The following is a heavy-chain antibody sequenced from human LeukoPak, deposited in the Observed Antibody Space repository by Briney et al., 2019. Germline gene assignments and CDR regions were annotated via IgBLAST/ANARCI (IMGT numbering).Heavy chain of an antibody. CDR3: ARRFVRAQLSGMDTFDY. CDR2: IYYTGST. D-gene: IGHD1-14*01. Sequence: SETLSLTCTVSGASIRSSYWSWLRQPPGKGLEWIGYIYYTGSTNSNPSLKSRVTVSVDTSMNQFSLKLSSMTAADTAVYYCARRFVRAQLSGMDTFDYWGQGTLVTVSS. J-gene: IGHJ4*02. CDR1: GASIRSSY. V-gene: IGHV4-59*08.